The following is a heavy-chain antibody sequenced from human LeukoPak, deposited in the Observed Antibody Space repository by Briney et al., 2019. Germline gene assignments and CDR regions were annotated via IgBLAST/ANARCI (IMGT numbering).Heavy chain of an antibody. Sequence: GGSLRLSCAASGFTFSSYWLSWVGQAPAKGLDWVANIRQLGNEKYYVDSVKGRFTISRDNAKNSLYLQMNSLRAEDTAVYYCTRDYWDYGDYFSVFWGPGTQVTVSS. CDR1: GFTFSSYW. J-gene: IGHJ4*02. V-gene: IGHV3-7*01. D-gene: IGHD4-17*01. CDR2: IRQLGNEK. CDR3: TRDYWDYGDYFSVF.